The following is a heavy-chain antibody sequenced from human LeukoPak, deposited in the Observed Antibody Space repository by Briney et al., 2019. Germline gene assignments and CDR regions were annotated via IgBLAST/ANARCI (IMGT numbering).Heavy chain of an antibody. Sequence: SETLSLTCGLSAGSITTIKWWSWVRQAPGKGLEWIGEVFHIGSTNYNPSLRSRVNILVDTYRNHFSLNVGSVTAADTAVYFCAVKFGAGKANWFDPWGQGTLVTVSS. J-gene: IGHJ5*02. CDR3: AVKFGAGKANWFDP. CDR1: AGSITTIKW. CDR2: VFHIGST. V-gene: IGHV4-4*02. D-gene: IGHD3-3*01.